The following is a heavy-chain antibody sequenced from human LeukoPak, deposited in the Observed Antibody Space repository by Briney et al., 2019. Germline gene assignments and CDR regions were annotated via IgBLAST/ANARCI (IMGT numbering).Heavy chain of an antibody. CDR1: GYTLTSYD. Sequence: GASVKVSCKASGYTLTSYDINWVRQATGQGLEWMGWMNPNSGNTGYAQKFQGRVTITRNTSISTAYMELSSLRSEDTAVYYCARGRGIPAAPGGYYYYMDVWGKGTTVTVSS. D-gene: IGHD2-2*01. CDR3: ARGRGIPAAPGGYYYYMDV. J-gene: IGHJ6*03. V-gene: IGHV1-8*03. CDR2: MNPNSGNT.